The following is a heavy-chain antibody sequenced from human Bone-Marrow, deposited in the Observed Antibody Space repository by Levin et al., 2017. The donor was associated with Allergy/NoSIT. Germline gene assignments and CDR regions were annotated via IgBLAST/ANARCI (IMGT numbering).Heavy chain of an antibody. J-gene: IGHJ4*02. Sequence: AGGSLRLSCEASGFTVSGNYMSWVRLAPGKGLEWISVVDTGGNTYYADSVKGRFTVSRDISKDTLILQMNSLTAEDTAVYYCARASIVADFDSWGQGTLVTVSS. CDR1: GFTVSGNY. V-gene: IGHV3-53*01. D-gene: IGHD6-13*01. CDR2: VDTGGNT. CDR3: ARASIVADFDS.